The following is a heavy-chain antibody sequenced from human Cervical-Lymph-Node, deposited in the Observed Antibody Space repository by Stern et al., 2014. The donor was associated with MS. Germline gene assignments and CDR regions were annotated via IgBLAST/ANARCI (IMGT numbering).Heavy chain of an antibody. CDR2: IFPCGSDI. CDR3: ARQRYFDY. CDR1: GYTFTSYW. V-gene: IGHV5-51*01. Sequence: EVQLVESGPEVKRPGESLKISCQASGYTFTSYWIGGVRQMPGKGLEWIALIFPCGSDIRNSPSFQGQVTISADKSSSTAYLQWNNLKASDTAIYYCARQRYFDYWGQGTLVTVSS. J-gene: IGHJ4*02.